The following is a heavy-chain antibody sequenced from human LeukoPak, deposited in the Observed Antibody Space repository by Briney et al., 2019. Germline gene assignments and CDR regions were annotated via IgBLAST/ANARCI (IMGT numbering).Heavy chain of an antibody. CDR3: AKDMRDTAMALRRFDP. D-gene: IGHD5-18*01. CDR2: IFGSGGST. J-gene: IGHJ5*02. V-gene: IGHV3-23*01. CDR1: GFTFSSYA. Sequence: GGGLRLSCAASGFTFSSYAMSWVRQAPGKGLEWVSAIFGSGGSTYYADSVKGRFTISRDNSKNTLYLQMNSLRAEDTAVYYCAKDMRDTAMALRRFDPWGQGTLVTVSS.